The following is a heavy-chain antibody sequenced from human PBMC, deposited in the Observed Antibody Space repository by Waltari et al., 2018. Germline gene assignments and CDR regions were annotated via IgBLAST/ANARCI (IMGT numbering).Heavy chain of an antibody. Sequence: QVQLQQWGAGLLKPSETLSLTCAVYGGSFSGYYWSWIRQPPGKGLEWIGEINHSGSTNYNPSRKSRVTISVDTSKNQFSLKLSSVTAADTAVYYCARVLQLDAGVYYFDYWGQGTLVTVSS. CDR2: INHSGST. CDR3: ARVLQLDAGVYYFDY. V-gene: IGHV4-34*01. J-gene: IGHJ4*02. D-gene: IGHD6-13*01. CDR1: GGSFSGYY.